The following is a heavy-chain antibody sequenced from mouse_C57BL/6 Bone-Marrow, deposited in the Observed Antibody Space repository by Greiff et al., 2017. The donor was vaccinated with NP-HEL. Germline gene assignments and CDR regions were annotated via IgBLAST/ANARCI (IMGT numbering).Heavy chain of an antibody. CDR3: TRDRYGNPYYFDY. J-gene: IGHJ2*01. Sequence: DVKLQESGEGLVKPGGSLKLSCAASGFTFSSYAMSWVRQTPEKRLEWVAYISSGGDYIYYADTVKGRFTISRDNARNTLYLQMSSLKSEDTAMYYCTRDRYGNPYYFDYWGQGTTLTVSS. CDR2: ISSGGDYI. CDR1: GFTFSSYA. V-gene: IGHV5-9-1*02. D-gene: IGHD2-1*01.